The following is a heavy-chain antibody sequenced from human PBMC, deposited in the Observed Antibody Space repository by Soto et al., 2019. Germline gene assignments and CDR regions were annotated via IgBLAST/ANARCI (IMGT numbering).Heavy chain of an antibody. V-gene: IGHV3-33*01. CDR1: GFTLSDYG. D-gene: IGHD3-22*01. CDR2: IWHDGGEK. CDR3: ARDPGRDSPIDY. Sequence: QVQLVESGGGVAQPGRSLRLSCTASGFTLSDYGMHWVRQAPGKGLEWVAVIWHDGGEKYYADSVTGRFTISRDNSKNTVHLQIDSLGTEDTALYYCARDPGRDSPIDYWGQGTLVTVSS. J-gene: IGHJ4*02.